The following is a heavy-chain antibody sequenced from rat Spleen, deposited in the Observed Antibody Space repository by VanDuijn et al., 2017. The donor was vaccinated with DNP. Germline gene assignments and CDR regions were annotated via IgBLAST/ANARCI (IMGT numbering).Heavy chain of an antibody. CDR2: ISNTGGST. D-gene: IGHD1-1*01. J-gene: IGHJ2*01. CDR3: TRTGDYSGDY. CDR1: GFIFNNYW. Sequence: EVQLVESGGGPVQPGRSLKLSCVASGFIFNNYWMTWIRQAPGKGLDWIASISNTGGSTYYPDSVKGRFTISRENAKNTLYLQLNSLKSEDTAIYYCTRTGDYSGDYWGQGVMVTVSS. V-gene: IGHV5-31*01.